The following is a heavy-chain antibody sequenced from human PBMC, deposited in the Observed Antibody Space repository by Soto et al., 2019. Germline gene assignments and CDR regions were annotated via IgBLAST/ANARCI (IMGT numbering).Heavy chain of an antibody. V-gene: IGHV1-8*01. CDR3: ARGQRITIFGVVTTDAFDI. J-gene: IGHJ3*02. Sequence: GASVKVSCKASGYTFTSYDINWVRQATGQGLEWMGWMNPNSGNTGYAQKFRGRVTMTRNTSISTAYMELSSLRSEDTAVYYCARGQRITIFGVVTTDAFDIWGQGTMVTVSS. CDR2: MNPNSGNT. CDR1: GYTFTSYD. D-gene: IGHD3-3*01.